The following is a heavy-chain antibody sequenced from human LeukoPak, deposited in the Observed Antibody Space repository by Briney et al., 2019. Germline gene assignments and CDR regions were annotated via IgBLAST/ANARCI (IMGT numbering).Heavy chain of an antibody. Sequence: PGGSLRLSCAAPGFTFSNYAMSWVRQAPGKGLEWVSAISGSGGSTYYADSVKGRFTISRDNSKNTLYLQMNSLRAEDTAVYYCAKTRPLDSSSWSHGDYWGQGTLVTVSS. CDR3: AKTRPLDSSSWSHGDY. CDR1: GFTFSNYA. V-gene: IGHV3-23*01. D-gene: IGHD6-13*01. CDR2: ISGSGGST. J-gene: IGHJ4*02.